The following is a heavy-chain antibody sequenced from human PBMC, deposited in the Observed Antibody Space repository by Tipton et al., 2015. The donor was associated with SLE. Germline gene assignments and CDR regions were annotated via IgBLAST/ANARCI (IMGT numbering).Heavy chain of an antibody. J-gene: IGHJ4*02. CDR2: IYYSGST. CDR3: ARRLSSGHYFDY. CDR1: GGSISSYY. Sequence: TLSLTCTVSGGSISSYYWSWIRQPPGKGLEWIGYIYYSGSTNYNPSLKSRVTISVDTPKNQFPLKLSSVTAADTAVYYCARRLSSGHYFDYWGQGTLVTVSP. D-gene: IGHD3-22*01. V-gene: IGHV4-59*08.